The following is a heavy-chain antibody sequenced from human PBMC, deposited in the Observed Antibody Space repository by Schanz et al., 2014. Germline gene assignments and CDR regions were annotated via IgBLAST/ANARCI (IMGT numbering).Heavy chain of an antibody. V-gene: IGHV3-23*04. CDR3: AKGMGYCSGGTCYDYYYYGLDV. D-gene: IGHD2-15*01. CDR2: ISHSGGSK. Sequence: EGQLAESGGGLVQPGGSLRLSCAVSGFTVSSNHMSWVRQAPGKGLEWVSSISHSGGSKYYADSVKGRFTISRDNSENTLYLQMNSLSADDTAVFYCAKGMGYCSGGTCYDYYYYGLDVWGQGTLVTVSS. CDR1: GFTVSSNH. J-gene: IGHJ6*02.